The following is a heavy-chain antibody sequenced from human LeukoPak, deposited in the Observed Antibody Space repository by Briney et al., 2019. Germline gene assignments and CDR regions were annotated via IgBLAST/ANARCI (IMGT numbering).Heavy chain of an antibody. CDR1: GFTFSSSA. D-gene: IGHD3-3*01. J-gene: IGHJ6*02. Sequence: GGSLRLSCAVSGFTFSSSAMNWVRQAPGKGLEWVSVISGSGGTTYYADSVKGRFTISRGNSKNTLFLQMNSLRAEDTAVYYCATGHFTIFGVSYGMDVWGQGTTVTVSS. CDR2: ISGSGGTT. CDR3: ATGHFTIFGVSYGMDV. V-gene: IGHV3-23*01.